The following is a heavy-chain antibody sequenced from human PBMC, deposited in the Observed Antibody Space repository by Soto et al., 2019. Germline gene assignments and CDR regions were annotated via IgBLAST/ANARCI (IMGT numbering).Heavy chain of an antibody. J-gene: IGHJ6*02. Sequence: GGSLRLSCAASGFTFSSYSMNWVRQAPGKGLEWVSYISSSSSTIYYADSVKGRFTISRDNAKNTLYLQMNSLRAENTAVYYCARPEGGYFDWLPYYYGMDVWGQGTTVTVS. D-gene: IGHD3-9*01. CDR1: GFTFSSYS. CDR2: ISSSSSTI. CDR3: ARPEGGYFDWLPYYYGMDV. V-gene: IGHV3-48*01.